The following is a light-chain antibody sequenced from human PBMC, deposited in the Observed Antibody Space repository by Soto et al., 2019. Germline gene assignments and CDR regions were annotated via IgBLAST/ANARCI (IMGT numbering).Light chain of an antibody. V-gene: IGKV1-12*01. CDR1: QDIDSW. J-gene: IGKJ2*01. CDR2: AAN. CDR3: QQTDSFPYT. Sequence: DLQMTQSPSSVSASVGDRVTIACRASQDIDSWLVWYQQRPGEAPKLLIYAANSLQSGVPSRFSGSGSGTDFTLTISYLQPEDFATYYCQQTDSFPYTFGLGTKLEIK.